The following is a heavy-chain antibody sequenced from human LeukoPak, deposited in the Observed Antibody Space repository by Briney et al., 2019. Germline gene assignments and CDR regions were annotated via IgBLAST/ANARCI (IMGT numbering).Heavy chain of an antibody. CDR3: ARPTKGGRFGDHAFDI. D-gene: IGHD3-10*01. Sequence: GESLKISCKGSGYRFTSYWIGWVSQMPGKGLEWMGIIYPGDSDTRYSPSCQGQVTISADKSINTAYLQWSSLKASDTAMYYCARPTKGGRFGDHAFDIWGQGTMVTVSS. CDR2: IYPGDSDT. CDR1: GYRFTSYW. J-gene: IGHJ3*02. V-gene: IGHV5-51*01.